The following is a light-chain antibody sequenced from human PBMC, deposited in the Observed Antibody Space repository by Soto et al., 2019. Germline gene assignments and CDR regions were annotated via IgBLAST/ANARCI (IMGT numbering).Light chain of an antibody. CDR1: QSIGNN. CDR3: QQRSYWPIT. CDR2: DAS. J-gene: IGKJ5*01. V-gene: IGKV3-11*01. Sequence: EIVFTQAPTTLSLSPGERATLSWKASQSIGNNLAWYQQKPGQAPRLLIYDASNRATGIPASFSGGGSGTDFTLTISSLEPEDFAVYYCQQRSYWPITFGQGTRLEIK.